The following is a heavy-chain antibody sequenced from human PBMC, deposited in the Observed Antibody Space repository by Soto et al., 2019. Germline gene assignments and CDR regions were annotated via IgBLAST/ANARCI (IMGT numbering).Heavy chain of an antibody. D-gene: IGHD3-10*01. CDR2: ISYAGSNK. Sequence: QVQLVESGGGVVQPGRSLRLSCAASGFTFSSYGMHWVRQAPGKGLEWVAVISYAGSNKYYADSVKGRFTISRDNYKNTLYLQMNSLRAEDTAVYYCAKDWAVGYYGSGSFGYWGQGTLVTVSS. V-gene: IGHV3-30*18. CDR1: GFTFSSYG. J-gene: IGHJ4*02. CDR3: AKDWAVGYYGSGSFGY.